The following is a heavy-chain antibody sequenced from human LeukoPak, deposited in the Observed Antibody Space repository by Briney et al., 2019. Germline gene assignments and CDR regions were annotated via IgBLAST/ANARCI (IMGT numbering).Heavy chain of an antibody. D-gene: IGHD2-2*01. CDR3: ARVRDIVVVPAAILDWYFDL. V-gene: IGHV4-30-4*08. Sequence: SETLSLTCTVSGGSISSYYWSWIRQPPGKGLEWIGYIYYSGSTYYNPSLESRVTISVDTSKNQFSLKLSSVTAADTAVYYCARVRDIVVVPAAILDWYFDLWGRGTLVTVSS. CDR1: GGSISSYY. J-gene: IGHJ2*01. CDR2: IYYSGST.